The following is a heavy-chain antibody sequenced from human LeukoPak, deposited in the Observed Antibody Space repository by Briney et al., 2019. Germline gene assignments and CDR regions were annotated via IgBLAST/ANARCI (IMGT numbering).Heavy chain of an antibody. Sequence: GASVKVSCKVSGYTLTELSMHWVRQAPGKGLEWMGGFDPEDGETIYAQKFQGRVTMTEDTSTDTAYMELSSLRSEDTAVYYCAILAAGSRSLDYWDQGTLVTVSS. CDR2: FDPEDGET. V-gene: IGHV1-24*01. CDR1: GYTLTELS. J-gene: IGHJ4*02. D-gene: IGHD6-13*01. CDR3: AILAAGSRSLDY.